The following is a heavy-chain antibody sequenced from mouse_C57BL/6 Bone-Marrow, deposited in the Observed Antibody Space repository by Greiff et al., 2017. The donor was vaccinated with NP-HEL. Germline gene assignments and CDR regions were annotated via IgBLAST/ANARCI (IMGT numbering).Heavy chain of an antibody. V-gene: IGHV1-54*01. Sequence: QVQLQQPGAELVKPGTSVKVSCKASGYAFTNYLIEWVKQRPGQGLEWIGVINPGSGGTNYNEKFKGKATLTADKSSSTAYMQLSSLTSEDSAVYFCARSGTYYFDYWGQGTTLTVSS. CDR1: GYAFTNYL. CDR2: INPGSGGT. CDR3: ARSGTYYFDY. D-gene: IGHD4-1*01. J-gene: IGHJ2*01.